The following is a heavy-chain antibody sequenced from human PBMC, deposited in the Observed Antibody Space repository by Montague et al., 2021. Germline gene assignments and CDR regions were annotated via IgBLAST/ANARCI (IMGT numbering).Heavy chain of an antibody. J-gene: IGHJ4*02. CDR1: GGSINRGGYY. Sequence: TLSLTCTVSGGSINRGGYYWTWIRQHPGKGLEWIGYIYYSGTTYYNPSLKSRVTISVDTSKNQSSLKLSPVTAADTAVYYCARDQGGYFDYWGQGTLVTVSS. V-gene: IGHV4-31*03. CDR3: ARDQGGYFDY. CDR2: IYYSGTT. D-gene: IGHD3-16*01.